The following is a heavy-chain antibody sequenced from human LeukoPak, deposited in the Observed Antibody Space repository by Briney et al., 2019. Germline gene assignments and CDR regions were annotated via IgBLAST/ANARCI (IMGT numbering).Heavy chain of an antibody. CDR3: ARGGDYYVSGSYLRF. V-gene: IGHV4-59*01. D-gene: IGHD3-10*01. CDR1: GGSISTYY. J-gene: IGHJ1*01. CDR2: IYHRGSA. Sequence: KPSETLSLTCTVSGGSISTYYWTWVRQPPGKGLEWIGYIYHRGSANYNPSLKSRVTISVDTSKNQFSLTLSSVTAADAAVYCCARGGDYYVSGSYLRFWGQGTLVTVSS.